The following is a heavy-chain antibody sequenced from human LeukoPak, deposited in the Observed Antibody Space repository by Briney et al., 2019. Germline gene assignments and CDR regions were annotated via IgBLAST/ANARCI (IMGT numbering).Heavy chain of an antibody. CDR3: ARDRAGDSFNI. CDR2: ISTSGNT. V-gene: IGHV4-61*02. D-gene: IGHD7-27*01. Sequence: SETLSLTCTVSGDSISRGNNYWTWIRQPAGKGLEWIGRISTSGNTNYNPSLKSQVTISRHTSKTQFSLNLNFVTAADTAIYYCARDRAGDSFNIWGQGTLVTVSS. J-gene: IGHJ3*02. CDR1: GDSISRGNNY.